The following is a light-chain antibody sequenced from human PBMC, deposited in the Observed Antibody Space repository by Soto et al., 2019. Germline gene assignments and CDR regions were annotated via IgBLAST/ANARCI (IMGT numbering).Light chain of an antibody. CDR3: QQYAGSPST. CDR2: GAS. V-gene: IGKV3-20*01. CDR1: QSVSNSY. Sequence: EIVLTQSPGTLSLSPGERATLSCRASQSVSNSYLAWYQQKPGQGPRLLIYGASSRATGIPDRFSGSGSGTDFTLTISRLEPEDFAVYYCQQYAGSPSTFGQGTKVEL. J-gene: IGKJ1*01.